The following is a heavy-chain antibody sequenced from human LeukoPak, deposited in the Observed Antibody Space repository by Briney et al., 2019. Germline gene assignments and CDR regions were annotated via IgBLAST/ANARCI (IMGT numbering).Heavy chain of an antibody. Sequence: SETLSLTCAVYGGSFSGYYXSWIRQPPXXXREWIGEINHSGSTNYNPSLKSRVTISVDTSKNQFSPKLSSVTAADTAVYYCVESSSSDFDYWGQGTLVTVSS. J-gene: IGHJ4*02. CDR2: INHSGST. D-gene: IGHD6-6*01. CDR3: VESSSSDFDY. V-gene: IGHV4-34*01. CDR1: GGSFSGYY.